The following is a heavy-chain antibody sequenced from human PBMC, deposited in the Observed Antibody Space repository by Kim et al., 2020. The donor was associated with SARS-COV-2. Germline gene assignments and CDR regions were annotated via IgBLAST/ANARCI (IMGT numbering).Heavy chain of an antibody. D-gene: IGHD3-10*01. V-gene: IGHV5-51*01. Sequence: GESLKISCKGSGYSFTSYWIGWVRQMPGKGLEWMGIIYPGDSDTRYSPSFQGQVTISADKSISTAYLQWSSLKASDTAMYYCAMRYGSGSYSHYYYYGMDVWGQGTTVTVSS. CDR1: GYSFTSYW. J-gene: IGHJ6*02. CDR3: AMRYGSGSYSHYYYYGMDV. CDR2: IYPGDSDT.